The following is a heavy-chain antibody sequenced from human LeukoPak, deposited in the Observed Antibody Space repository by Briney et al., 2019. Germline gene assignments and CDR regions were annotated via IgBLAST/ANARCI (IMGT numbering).Heavy chain of an antibody. D-gene: IGHD3-10*01. CDR3: ARGIFGSGSYPDF. V-gene: IGHV3-33*01. J-gene: IGHJ4*02. CDR1: GFAFNTYA. CDR2: IWHDGSHK. Sequence: GGSLRLSCAASGFAFNTYAMHWVRQAPGQGLEWVALIWHDGSHKLHSNSVRGQFTISRDNSKNTVSPQMNNLRPEDTAVYYCARGIFGSGSYPDFWGQGTLVTVSS.